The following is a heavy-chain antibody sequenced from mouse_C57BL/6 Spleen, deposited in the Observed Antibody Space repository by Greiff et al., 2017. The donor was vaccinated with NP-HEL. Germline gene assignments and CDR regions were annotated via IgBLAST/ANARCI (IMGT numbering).Heavy chain of an antibody. V-gene: IGHV1-26*01. CDR2: INPNNGGT. J-gene: IGHJ1*03. Sequence: VQLQQSGPELVKPGASVKISCKASGYTFTDYYMNWVKQSHGKSLEWIGDINPNNGGTSYNQKFKGKATLTVDKSSSTAYMELRSLTSEDSAVYYCARAGGEKVDYYGSRDLYWYFDVWGTGTTVTVSS. D-gene: IGHD1-1*01. CDR3: ARAGGEKVDYYGSRDLYWYFDV. CDR1: GYTFTDYY.